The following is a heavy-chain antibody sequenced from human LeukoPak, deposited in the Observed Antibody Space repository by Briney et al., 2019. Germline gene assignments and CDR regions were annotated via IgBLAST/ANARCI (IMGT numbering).Heavy chain of an antibody. Sequence: ASVKVSCKASGYTFTSYYMHWVRQAPGQGLEWMGIINPSGGSTSYAQKFQGRVTMTEDTSTDTAYMELSSLRSEDTAVYYCATDVVAGRMKSNYFDYWGQGTLVTVSS. J-gene: IGHJ4*02. CDR1: GYTFTSYY. V-gene: IGHV1-46*01. CDR3: ATDVVAGRMKSNYFDY. D-gene: IGHD6-19*01. CDR2: INPSGGST.